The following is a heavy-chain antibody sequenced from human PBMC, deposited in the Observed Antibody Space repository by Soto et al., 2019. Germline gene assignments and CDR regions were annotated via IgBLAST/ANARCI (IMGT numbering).Heavy chain of an antibody. J-gene: IGHJ6*02. Sequence: EVQLVESGGGLVKPGGSLRLSCAASGFTFSNACMNWVRQAPGKGLEWVGRIKSKTDGGTTDYAAPVKGRFTILRDDSKNTLYLQMNSLRTEDTALYYCTTLKGIDFWSATYGMDVWGQGTTVTVSS. V-gene: IGHV3-15*07. CDR3: TTLKGIDFWSATYGMDV. CDR2: IKSKTDGGTT. CDR1: GFTFSNAC. D-gene: IGHD3-3*01.